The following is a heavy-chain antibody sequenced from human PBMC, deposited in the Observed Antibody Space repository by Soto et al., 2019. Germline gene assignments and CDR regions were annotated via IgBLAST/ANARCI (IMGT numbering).Heavy chain of an antibody. Sequence: PSETLSLTCTVSGGSISTYYWSWIRQPPGKGLEWIGYIYYSGSTSYNPSLKSRVTISVDTSKNQFSLKLRSVTAADTAVYYCASDRSSGWDQGYGMDVWGQGTTVTISS. CDR2: IYYSGST. CDR1: GGSISTYY. J-gene: IGHJ6*02. CDR3: ASDRSSGWDQGYGMDV. V-gene: IGHV4-59*01. D-gene: IGHD6-19*01.